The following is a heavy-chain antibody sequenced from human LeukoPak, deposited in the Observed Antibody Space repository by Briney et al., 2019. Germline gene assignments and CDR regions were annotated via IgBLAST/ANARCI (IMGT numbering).Heavy chain of an antibody. J-gene: IGHJ4*02. CDR3: AREGSRGYDFDY. CDR2: ISRSGDT. V-gene: IGHV4-31*01. Sequence: PSETLSLTCTVSGASISSSGYYWRWIRQHPGKGLEWLAYISRSGDTYYNPSLKSLLIISIDTSTHQFFLRLTSVTAADTAVYYGAREGSRGYDFDYWGQGTLVTVSS. CDR1: GASISSSGYY. D-gene: IGHD5-12*01.